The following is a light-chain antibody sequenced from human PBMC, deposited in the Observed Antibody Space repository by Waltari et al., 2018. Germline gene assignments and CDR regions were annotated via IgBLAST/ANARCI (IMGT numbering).Light chain of an antibody. CDR2: KVS. J-gene: IGKJ1*01. CDR1: QSLAHSDGNTY. V-gene: IGKV2-30*02. CDR3: MQGTHWPQT. Sequence: DVLLTQSPVSLPVTLGQPASMSCNSSQSLAHSDGNTYLNWFHQRPGQSPRRLISKVSRRDSVVPERFSGSGSGTDFTLTISRVAAEDVGVYYCMQGTHWPQTFGQGTKVEIK.